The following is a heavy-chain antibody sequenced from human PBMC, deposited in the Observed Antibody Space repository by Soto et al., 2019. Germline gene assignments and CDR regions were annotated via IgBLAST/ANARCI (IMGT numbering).Heavy chain of an antibody. Sequence: QVQLVQSGAEVKKPGSSVKVSCKPSGGSFSSYAISWVRQAPGQGLEWMGGIIPIFGTPIYAQKFQGRVTITADDSTSTAHKQLCGLTSEDTAVYYCTTGEHCSRGRCYSPSLPLSYYYGMDVLGQGTTVTVSS. V-gene: IGHV1-69*12. D-gene: IGHD2-15*01. CDR3: TTGEHCSRGRCYSPSLPLSYYYGMDV. CDR2: IIPIFGTP. J-gene: IGHJ6*02. CDR1: GGSFSSYA.